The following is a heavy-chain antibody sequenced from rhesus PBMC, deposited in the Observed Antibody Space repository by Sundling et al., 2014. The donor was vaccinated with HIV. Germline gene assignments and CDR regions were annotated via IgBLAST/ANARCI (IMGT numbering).Heavy chain of an antibody. CDR1: GYSISSGFG. J-gene: IGHJ4*01. Sequence: QVQLQESGPGLVKPSETLSLTCAVSGYSISSGFGWSWIRQPPGKGLEWIGYLGGTGGDTTYSPSLKSRVIISKDTSKNQFSLRLSSVTAADTAVYFCARESVAGLLGRGFDHWGQGLQVIVSS. D-gene: IGHD6-37*01. V-gene: IGHV4-127*01. CDR2: LGGTGGDT. CDR3: ARESVAGLLGRGFDH.